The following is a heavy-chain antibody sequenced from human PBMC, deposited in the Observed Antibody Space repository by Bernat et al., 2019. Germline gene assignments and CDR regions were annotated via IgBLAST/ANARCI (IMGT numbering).Heavy chain of an antibody. CDR1: GFTFSSYW. CDR3: ARGGTKMTTVTTVI. V-gene: IGHV3-7*03. CDR2: IKQDGSEK. D-gene: IGHD4-17*01. J-gene: IGHJ3*02. Sequence: EVQLVESGGGLVQPGGSLRLSCAASGFTFSSYWMSWVRQAPGKGLEWVANIKQDGSEKYYVDSVKGRFTISRDNAKNSLYLQMNSLRAEDMAVYYCARGGTKMTTVTTVIWGQGTMVTVSS.